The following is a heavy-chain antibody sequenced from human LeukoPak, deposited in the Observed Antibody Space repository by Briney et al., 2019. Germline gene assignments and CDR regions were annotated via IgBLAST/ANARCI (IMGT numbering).Heavy chain of an antibody. Sequence: GASVRVSCKASGYTFTSYYIHWVRQAPGQGLEWMGIINPSGGSTTYAQKFQGRVTMTRDTSTSTVYMELSSLRSEDTAVYYCARDTEDFDYWGQGTLVTVSP. CDR1: GYTFTSYY. J-gene: IGHJ4*02. CDR2: INPSGGST. CDR3: ARDTEDFDY. V-gene: IGHV1-46*01.